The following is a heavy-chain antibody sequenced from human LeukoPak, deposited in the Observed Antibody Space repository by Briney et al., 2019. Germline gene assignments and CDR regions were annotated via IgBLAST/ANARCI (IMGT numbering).Heavy chain of an antibody. CDR1: GFTFSSYW. V-gene: IGHV3-7*01. J-gene: IGHJ3*02. CDR2: IKQDGSEK. CDR3: ARVADSGSYWSAFDI. D-gene: IGHD1-26*01. Sequence: GGSLRLSCAASGFTFSSYWMSWVRQAPGKGLEWVANIKQDGSEKYYVDSVKGRFTISRDNAKNSLYLQMNSLRAEDTAVYYCARVADSGSYWSAFDIWGQGTMVTVSS.